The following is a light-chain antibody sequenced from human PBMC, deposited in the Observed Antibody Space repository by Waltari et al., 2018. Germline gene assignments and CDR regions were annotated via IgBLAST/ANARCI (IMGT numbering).Light chain of an antibody. CDR3: SSYTRTTTLI. V-gene: IGLV2-14*01. J-gene: IGLJ2*01. Sequence: QSALTQSASVSGSPGQSITVSCTGTSSDIGTYNYVSWYQRHPGKAPKPLIYEVTKRPSWIPRRVSGSKSGNTASLTIAGLQAEDEAEYYCSSYTRTTTLIFGGGTKVTVL. CDR2: EVT. CDR1: SSDIGTYNY.